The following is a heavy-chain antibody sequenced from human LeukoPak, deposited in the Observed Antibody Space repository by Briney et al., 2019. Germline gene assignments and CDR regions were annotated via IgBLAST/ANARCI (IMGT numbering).Heavy chain of an antibody. Sequence: GGSLRLSCATSGFTFSNYWMSWVRRAPGKGLEWVANIKQDGSDKYYVDSVKGRFTISRDNAKNSLYLQMNTLRAEDTAVYYCAKGASAPDYWGQGTLVTVSS. J-gene: IGHJ4*02. CDR1: GFTFSNYW. V-gene: IGHV3-7*03. CDR3: AKGASAPDY. D-gene: IGHD3-16*01. CDR2: IKQDGSDK.